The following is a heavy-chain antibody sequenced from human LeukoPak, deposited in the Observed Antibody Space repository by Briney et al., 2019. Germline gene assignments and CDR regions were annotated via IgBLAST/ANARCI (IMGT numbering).Heavy chain of an antibody. V-gene: IGHV3-48*03. CDR3: ARDGGDTYYYDSSGYFNY. Sequence: QPGGSLRLSCAASGFTFSSYEMNWARQAPGKGLEWVSYISSSGSTIYYADSVKGRFTISRDNAKNSLYLQMNSLRAEDTAVYYCARDGGDTYYYDSSGYFNYWGQGTLVTVSS. D-gene: IGHD3-22*01. CDR2: ISSSGSTI. CDR1: GFTFSSYE. J-gene: IGHJ4*02.